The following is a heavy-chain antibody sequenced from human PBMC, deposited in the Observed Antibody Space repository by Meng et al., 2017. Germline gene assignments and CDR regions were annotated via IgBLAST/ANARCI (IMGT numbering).Heavy chain of an antibody. Sequence: QLVDAGGGLVQPGGSLRISCAASGITFSDHYMDWVRQAPGKGLEWVSSISTTGSSIYYADSVKGRFSISRDNAENSLYLQMNSLRAEDTAVYYCARDRWGHWYSDLWGRGTLVTVSS. CDR3: ARDRWGHWYSDL. D-gene: IGHD2-21*02. V-gene: IGHV3-11*04. J-gene: IGHJ2*01. CDR2: ISTTGSSI. CDR1: GITFSDHY.